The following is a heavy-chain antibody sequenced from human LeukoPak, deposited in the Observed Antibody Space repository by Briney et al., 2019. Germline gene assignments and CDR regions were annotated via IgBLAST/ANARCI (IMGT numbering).Heavy chain of an antibody. CDR3: ARHTMVRGVERAFDI. J-gene: IGHJ3*02. CDR2: INPSGGST. V-gene: IGHV1-46*01. D-gene: IGHD3-10*01. CDR1: GYTLTSYY. Sequence: ASVKVSCKASGYTLTSYYMHWVRQAPGQGLEWMGIINPSGGSTSYAQKFQGRVTMTRDTSTSTVYMELSSLRSEDTAVYYCARHTMVRGVERAFDIWGQGTMVTVSS.